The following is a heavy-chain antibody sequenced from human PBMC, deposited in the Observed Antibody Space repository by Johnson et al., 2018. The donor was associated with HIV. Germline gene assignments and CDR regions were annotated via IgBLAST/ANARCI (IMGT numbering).Heavy chain of an antibody. D-gene: IGHD1-1*01. Sequence: EQLVESGGGLVQPGGSLRVSCAASGFTVSSNYMSWVRQAPGKGLEWVSVIYSGGGTYYADSVKGRFTISRDNSKNTLYLQMNSLRAEDTAVYYCAGKTVYDAFDIWGQGTMVTVSS. J-gene: IGHJ3*02. CDR2: IYSGGGT. V-gene: IGHV3-66*02. CDR1: GFTVSSNY. CDR3: AGKTVYDAFDI.